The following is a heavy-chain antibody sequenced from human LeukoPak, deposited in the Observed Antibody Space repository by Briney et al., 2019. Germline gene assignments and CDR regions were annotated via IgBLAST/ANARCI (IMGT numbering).Heavy chain of an antibody. J-gene: IGHJ5*02. D-gene: IGHD4-17*01. CDR3: ARSWATTAARWFDP. CDR1: GFTVSSNY. V-gene: IGHV3-66*01. Sequence: GGSLRLSCAASGFTVSSNYMSWVRQAPGKGLEWVSVIYSGGSTYYADSVKGRFTISRDNSKNTLYLQMNSLRAEDTAVYYCARSWATTAARWFDPWGQGTLVTVSS. CDR2: IYSGGST.